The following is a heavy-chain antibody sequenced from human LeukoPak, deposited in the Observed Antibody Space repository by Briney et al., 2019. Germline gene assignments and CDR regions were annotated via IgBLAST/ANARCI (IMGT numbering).Heavy chain of an antibody. CDR3: ARHGSITMVRGKRRYYYMDV. D-gene: IGHD3-10*01. J-gene: IGHJ6*03. CDR2: IFPSGGEI. Sequence: GGSLRLSCAASGFTFSTFAMIWVRQPPGKGLEWVSSIFPSGGEIHYADSVRGRFTISRDNSKNTLYLQMNSLRAEDTAVYYCARHGSITMVRGKRRYYYMDVWGKGTTVTISS. V-gene: IGHV3-23*01. CDR1: GFTFSTFA.